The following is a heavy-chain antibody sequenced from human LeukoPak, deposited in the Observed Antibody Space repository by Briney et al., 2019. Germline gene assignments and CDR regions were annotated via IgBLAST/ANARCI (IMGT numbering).Heavy chain of an antibody. J-gene: IGHJ4*02. V-gene: IGHV4-34*01. CDR3: ARAYSGQVAAAGTKYYFDY. CDR2: INHSGST. Sequence: SETLSLTCTVSGGSISSYYWSWIRQPPGKGLEWIGEINHSGSTNYNPSLKSRVTISVDTSKNQFSLKLSSVTAADTAVYYCARAYSGQVAAAGTKYYFDYWGQGTLVTVSS. D-gene: IGHD6-13*01. CDR1: GGSISSYY.